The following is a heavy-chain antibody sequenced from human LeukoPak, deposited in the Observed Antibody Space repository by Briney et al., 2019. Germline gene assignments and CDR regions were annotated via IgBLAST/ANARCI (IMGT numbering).Heavy chain of an antibody. J-gene: IGHJ6*02. CDR1: GGSFSGYY. D-gene: IGHD2-2*03. V-gene: IGHV4-34*01. CDR2: INHSGST. Sequence: SETLSLTCAVYGGSFSGYYWSWTRQPPGKGLEWIGEINHSGSTNYNPSLKSRVTISVDTSKNQFSLKLSSVTAADTAVYYCARVDVPYYYYGMDVWGQGTTVTVSS. CDR3: ARVDVPYYYYGMDV.